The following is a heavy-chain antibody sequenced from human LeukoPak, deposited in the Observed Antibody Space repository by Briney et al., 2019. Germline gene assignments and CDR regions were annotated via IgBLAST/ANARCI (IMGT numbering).Heavy chain of an antibody. CDR1: GGTFSSYA. V-gene: IGHV1-69*06. Sequence: SVKVSCKASGGTFSSYAISWVRQAPGQGLEWMGGIIPIFGTANYSQKFQGRVTITADKSTSTAYMELSSLRSEDTAVYYCATPFADPYYYYYGMDVWGKGTTVTVSS. CDR3: ATPFADPYYYYYGMDV. J-gene: IGHJ6*04. D-gene: IGHD3-10*01. CDR2: IIPIFGTA.